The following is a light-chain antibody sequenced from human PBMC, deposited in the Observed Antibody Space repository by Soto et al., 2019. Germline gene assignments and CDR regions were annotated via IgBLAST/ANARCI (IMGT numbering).Light chain of an antibody. CDR3: GTWDSSLTTFV. CDR2: END. CDR1: SSNIGEYY. Sequence: QSVLTQPPSVSAAPGQKVTMSCSGSSSNIGEYYVYWHQQLPGTAPKLLIYENDKRPSGIPDRFSGSKSGTSATLDITGLQTGDEADYYCGTWDSSLTTFVFGTGTKLTVL. J-gene: IGLJ1*01. V-gene: IGLV1-51*02.